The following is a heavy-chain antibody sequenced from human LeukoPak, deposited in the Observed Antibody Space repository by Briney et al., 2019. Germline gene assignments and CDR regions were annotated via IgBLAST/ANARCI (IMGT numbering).Heavy chain of an antibody. D-gene: IGHD6-13*01. Sequence: GGSLRLSCAASGFTFSSYWMTWVRQAPGKGLEWVATIKQDGSEKYYVDSEKGRFTISRDNAKNSLYLQMNSLRAEDTAVYYCAGDGYSSSWYVLVYWGQGTLVTVSS. CDR3: AGDGYSSSWYVLVY. CDR1: GFTFSSYW. V-gene: IGHV3-7*01. J-gene: IGHJ4*02. CDR2: IKQDGSEK.